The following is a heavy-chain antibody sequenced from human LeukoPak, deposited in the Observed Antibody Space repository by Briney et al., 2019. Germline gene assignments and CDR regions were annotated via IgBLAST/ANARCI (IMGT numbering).Heavy chain of an antibody. V-gene: IGHV3-30*04. J-gene: IGHJ4*02. CDR1: GFTFSSYA. CDR2: ISYDGSNK. Sequence: GGSLRLSCAASGFTFSSYAMHWVRQAPGKGLEGVAVISYDGSNKYYADSVKGRFTISRDNSKNTLYLQMNSLRAEDTAVYYCARETSQKAFDYWGQGTLVTVSS. CDR3: ARETSQKAFDY.